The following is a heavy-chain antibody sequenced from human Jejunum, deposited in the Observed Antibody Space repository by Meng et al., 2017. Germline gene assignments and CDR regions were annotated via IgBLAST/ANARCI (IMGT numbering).Heavy chain of an antibody. J-gene: IGHJ5*02. CDR2: IYWDNDK. V-gene: IGHV2-5*02. D-gene: IGHD6-13*01. CDR1: GFSLNTRGVG. Sequence: QITLKESGPTPVKPTQTLTLTCTFSGFSLNTRGVGVGWIRQPPGKALECLALIYWDNDKRYNPSLKNRLTITKDTSRNQVVLTMTNMDPVDTATYFCAHRLAYSTNYNVGWFDPWGQGTLVTVSS. CDR3: AHRLAYSTNYNVGWFDP.